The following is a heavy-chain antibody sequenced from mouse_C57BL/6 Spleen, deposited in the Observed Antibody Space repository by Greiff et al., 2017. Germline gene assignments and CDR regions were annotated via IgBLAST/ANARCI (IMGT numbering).Heavy chain of an antibody. D-gene: IGHD2-3*01. J-gene: IGHJ1*03. CDR2: IYPSDSET. CDR3: ARGGLLREWYFDV. Sequence: QVQLQQPGAELVRPGSSVKLSCKASGYTFTSYWMDWVKQRPGQGLEWIGNIYPSDSETHYNQQFKDKATLTVDKSSSTAYMQLSSLTSEDSAVYYCARGGLLREWYFDVWGTGTTVTVSS. CDR1: GYTFTSYW. V-gene: IGHV1-61*01.